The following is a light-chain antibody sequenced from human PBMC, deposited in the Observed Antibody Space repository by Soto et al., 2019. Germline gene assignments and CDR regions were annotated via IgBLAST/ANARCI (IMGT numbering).Light chain of an antibody. CDR1: QSISSW. CDR3: QHYNSYSQA. V-gene: IGKV1-5*01. CDR2: DAA. J-gene: IGKJ1*01. Sequence: DIQMTQSPSTLSASVGDRVTITCRASQSISSWLAWYQQKPGKAPKLLISDAANLESGVPSRFSGSGSGTEFTLTNSSLQPDDFATYYCQHYNSYSQAFGQGTTVEIK.